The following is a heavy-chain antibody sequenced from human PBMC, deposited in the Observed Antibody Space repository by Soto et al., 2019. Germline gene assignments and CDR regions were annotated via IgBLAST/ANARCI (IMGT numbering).Heavy chain of an antibody. J-gene: IGHJ4*02. CDR2: VYHTGNT. CDR1: GVSITPYY. V-gene: IGHV4-59*01. CDR3: AREQYNWKL. Sequence: SETLSLTCTVSGVSITPYYWTWIRHPPGKGLEWIGYVYHTGNTYYNPSLKSRVTISLDTSKNQVSLRLKSVTAADTAVYYCAREQYNWKLWGQGTLVTVSS. D-gene: IGHD1-20*01.